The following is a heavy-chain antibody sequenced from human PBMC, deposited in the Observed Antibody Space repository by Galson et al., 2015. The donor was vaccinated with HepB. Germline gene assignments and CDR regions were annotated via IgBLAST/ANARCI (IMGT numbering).Heavy chain of an antibody. CDR3: EKGPSDYVWGSSRNWFDP. J-gene: IGHJ5*02. D-gene: IGHD3-16*02. CDR2: ISGSGTRR. V-gene: IGHV3-23*01. Sequence: SLRLSCAASGFTFSSYAMSWVRQAPGKGLEWVSAISGSGTRRDYADSVRGRFTISRDKSTNTLSLQINSLRVEDTAVYYCEKGPSDYVWGSSRNWFDPWGQGTLVTVSS. CDR1: GFTFSSYA.